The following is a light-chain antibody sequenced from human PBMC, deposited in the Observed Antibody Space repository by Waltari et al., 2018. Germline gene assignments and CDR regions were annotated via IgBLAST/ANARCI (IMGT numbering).Light chain of an antibody. J-gene: IGLJ1*01. Sequence: QSALTQPRSVSGSPGQSVTISCTGTSSDVGGYHFVSWYQQHPGKAPKLMLYDVSERPSGVPDRFSGSKSGNTASLTISGLQTEDEADYYCCSYAGSYPYVFGTGTKVTVL. CDR2: DVS. CDR1: SSDVGGYHF. V-gene: IGLV2-11*01. CDR3: CSYAGSYPYV.